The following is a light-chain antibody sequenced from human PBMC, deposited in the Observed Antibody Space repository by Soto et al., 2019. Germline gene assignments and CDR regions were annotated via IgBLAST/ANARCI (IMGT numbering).Light chain of an antibody. CDR2: DVS. Sequence: QSALTQPASVSGSPGQSITISCTGTSSDVGGYDYVSWYQHHPGKAPKLLIYDVSDRPSGVSDRFSGSKSGSTASLTISGLQAEDEAHYYCSSYTSSSTRVFGGGTKVTVL. CDR3: SSYTSSSTRV. J-gene: IGLJ3*02. CDR1: SSDVGGYDY. V-gene: IGLV2-14*03.